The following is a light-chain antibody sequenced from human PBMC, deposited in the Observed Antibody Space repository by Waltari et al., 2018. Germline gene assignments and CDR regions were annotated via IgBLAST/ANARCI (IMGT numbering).Light chain of an antibody. CDR1: QFINTY. V-gene: IGKV1-39*01. CDR3: QQTFTTPRT. J-gene: IGKJ4*01. Sequence: DIQMTQSPSSLSASVGDRVTITCRASQFINTYLNWYQHKPGTDPMLLIRAASSLESGVPSRFSGSGSGTDFTLTISSLQPEDFATYYCQQTFTTPRTFGGGARVEIK. CDR2: AAS.